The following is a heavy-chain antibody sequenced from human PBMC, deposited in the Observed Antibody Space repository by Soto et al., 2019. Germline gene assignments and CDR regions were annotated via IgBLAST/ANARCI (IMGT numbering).Heavy chain of an antibody. CDR3: GRCRNDSYAMDV. Sequence: ASVKVSCKASGYSFTSYGIGWVRQVPGQGPEWMGWISPYNGRTNYAQSVKGRVVMNTEISTNTVYLELRSLRYEDSAIYYCGRCRNDSYAMDVWG. D-gene: IGHD5-18*01. J-gene: IGHJ6*03. CDR1: GYSFTSYG. CDR2: ISPYNGRT. V-gene: IGHV1-18*01.